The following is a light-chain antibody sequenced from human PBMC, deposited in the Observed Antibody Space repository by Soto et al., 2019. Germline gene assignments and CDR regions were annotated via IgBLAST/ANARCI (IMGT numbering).Light chain of an antibody. J-gene: IGKJ4*01. V-gene: IGKV3-11*01. Sequence: EIVLTQSPATLSLSPGERATLSCRASQTISSYLGWYQQKPGQAPRLLIYDASNRAAGIPARFSGSGSGTDFTITISSLEPEDFAVYYCQQRSKWPLTFGGGTKVEIK. CDR2: DAS. CDR1: QTISSY. CDR3: QQRSKWPLT.